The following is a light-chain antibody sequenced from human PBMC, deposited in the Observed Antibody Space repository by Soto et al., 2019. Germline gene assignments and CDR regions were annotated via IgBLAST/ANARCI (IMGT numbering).Light chain of an antibody. J-gene: IGKJ1*01. V-gene: IGKV3-15*01. Sequence: EIVMTQSPATLSVSQGERATLSCRASQSVSSNLAWFRQRPGQAPRLLIYGASTRATGIPARFSGSGSGTEFTLTITGLQSEDFAVYYCQQYNIWPRAFGQGTKVDIK. CDR2: GAS. CDR1: QSVSSN. CDR3: QQYNIWPRA.